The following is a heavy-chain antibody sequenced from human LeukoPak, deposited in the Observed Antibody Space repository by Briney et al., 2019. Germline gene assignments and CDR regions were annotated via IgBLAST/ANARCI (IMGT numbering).Heavy chain of an antibody. CDR2: ISYDGSNK. Sequence: GRSLRLSCAASGFTFSSYGMHWVRQAPGKGLEWVAVISYDGSNKYYADSVKGRFTISRDNSKNTLYLQMNSLRDEDTAVYYCVVGATSDYWGQGTLVTVSS. V-gene: IGHV3-30*03. CDR3: VVGATSDY. CDR1: GFTFSSYG. D-gene: IGHD1-26*01. J-gene: IGHJ4*02.